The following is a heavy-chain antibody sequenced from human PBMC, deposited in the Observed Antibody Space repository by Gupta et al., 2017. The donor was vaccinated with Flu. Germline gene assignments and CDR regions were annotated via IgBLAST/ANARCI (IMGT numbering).Heavy chain of an antibody. J-gene: IGHJ4*02. D-gene: IGHD6-19*01. CDR2: ISGSGGRT. CDR1: GFTFSSYS. V-gene: IGHV3-23*02. CDR3: AKQRSSGWAGFLDY. Sequence: EVQLLESGGGLVQPGGSLRLSCAASGFTFSSYSMSWVRQAPGKGLEGVSAISGSGGRTYYEDAVKGRFTISRENAKNTLYLQMKRMRAEETAVYYCAKQRSSGWAGFLDYGGQGTMVTVYS.